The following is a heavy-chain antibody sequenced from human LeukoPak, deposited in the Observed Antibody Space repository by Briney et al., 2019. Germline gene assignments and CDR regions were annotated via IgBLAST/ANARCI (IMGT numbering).Heavy chain of an antibody. Sequence: PSETLSLTCAVYGGSFSGHYWSWIRQPPGKGLEWIGEINHSGSTNYNPSLKSRVTISVDTSKNQFSLKLSSVTAADTAVYYCARAHEDSSSWNNFDYWGQGTLVTVSS. CDR2: INHSGST. CDR1: GGSFSGHY. J-gene: IGHJ4*02. CDR3: ARAHEDSSSWNNFDY. V-gene: IGHV4-34*01. D-gene: IGHD6-13*01.